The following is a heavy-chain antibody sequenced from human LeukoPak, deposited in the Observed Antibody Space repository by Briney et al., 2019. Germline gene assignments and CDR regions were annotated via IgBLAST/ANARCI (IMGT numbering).Heavy chain of an antibody. CDR2: FDPEDGET. CDR3: ATTGSGNYYYYYMDV. J-gene: IGHJ6*03. V-gene: IGHV1-24*01. D-gene: IGHD3-10*01. Sequence: GASVKASCKVSGYTLTELSMHWVRQAPGKGLEWMGGFDPEDGETIYAQKFQGRVTMTEDTSTDTAYMELSSLRSEDTAVYYRATTGSGNYYYYYMDVWGKGTTVTVSS. CDR1: GYTLTELS.